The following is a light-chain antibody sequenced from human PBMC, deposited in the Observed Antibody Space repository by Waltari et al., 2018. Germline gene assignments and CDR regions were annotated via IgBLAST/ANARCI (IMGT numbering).Light chain of an antibody. Sequence: QSALTQPRSVSGSPGQSVTISCPGTSNDVVGYNFVSWYQHHPGKDPKLIIYDVRRRPSEVPDRFSGSKSDNTASLTISGLQAEDEAEYYCCSFAGTYTWVFGGGTKLTVL. CDR2: DVR. CDR3: CSFAGTYTWV. CDR1: SNDVVGYNF. V-gene: IGLV2-11*01. J-gene: IGLJ3*02.